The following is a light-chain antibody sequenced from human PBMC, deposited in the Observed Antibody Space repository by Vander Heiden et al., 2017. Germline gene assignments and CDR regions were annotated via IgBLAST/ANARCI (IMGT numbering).Light chain of an antibody. J-gene: IGKJ3*01. CDR2: DAS. CDR1: HDIKNY. V-gene: IGKV1-33*01. CDR3: QQYDSLPIT. Sequence: DIQMTQSPYSLSASVGDRATITCQASHDIKNYLNWYQQRPGKPPRLLIFDASNLETGVPSRFSGSGSGTDFTFTISSLQAEDVATYYCQQYDSLPITFGPGTKVEIK.